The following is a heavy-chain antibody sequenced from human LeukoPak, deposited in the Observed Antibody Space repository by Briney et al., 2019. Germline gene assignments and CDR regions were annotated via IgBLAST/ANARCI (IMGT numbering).Heavy chain of an antibody. Sequence: GGSLRLSCAASGSSFSSYAMSWVRQAPGKGLEWVSGISGSGDITYYADSVKGRFTISRDNSKNTLYLQVNSLRAEDTAIYYCAKGGSATITTGGFDPWGQGTLVTVSS. CDR3: AKGGSATITTGGFDP. D-gene: IGHD4-11*01. V-gene: IGHV3-23*01. CDR2: ISGSGDIT. J-gene: IGHJ5*02. CDR1: GSSFSSYA.